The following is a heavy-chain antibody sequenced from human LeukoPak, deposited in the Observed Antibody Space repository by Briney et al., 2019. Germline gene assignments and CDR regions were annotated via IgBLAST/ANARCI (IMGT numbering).Heavy chain of an antibody. CDR2: ISSTSSTI. D-gene: IGHD3-22*01. Sequence: PGGSLRLSCAASGFTFRSYSMHWVRQAPGKGLEWVSYISSTSSTIYYADSVKGRFTISRDNAKNSLYLQMNSLRDEDTAVYYCARAAPYCYDSSGYSAFDSWGQGTMVTVSA. V-gene: IGHV3-48*02. J-gene: IGHJ3*02. CDR3: ARAAPYCYDSSGYSAFDS. CDR1: GFTFRSYS.